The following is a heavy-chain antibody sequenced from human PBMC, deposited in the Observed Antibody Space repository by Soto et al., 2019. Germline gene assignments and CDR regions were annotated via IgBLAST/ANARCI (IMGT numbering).Heavy chain of an antibody. D-gene: IGHD6-19*01. CDR3: ARLHRDVAGSN. CDR1: GYTFTGDD. CDR2: INANSGDT. J-gene: IGHJ4*02. Sequence: ASVKVFFKASGYTFTGDDMYWVRKAHGQGLEWMGWINANSGDTTYAPKFQGRVTMTRDTSISTAYMELSMLRSDDTAIYFCARLHRDVAGSNWGQGTLVTVSS. V-gene: IGHV1-2*02.